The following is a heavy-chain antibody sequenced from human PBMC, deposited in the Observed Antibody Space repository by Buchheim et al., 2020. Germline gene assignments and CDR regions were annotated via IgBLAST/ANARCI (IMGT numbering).Heavy chain of an antibody. J-gene: IGHJ4*02. CDR2: INHSGST. D-gene: IGHD5-18*01. CDR3: ARGLRGYSYGYYFDY. V-gene: IGHV4-34*01. Sequence: QVQLQQWGAGLLKPSETLPLTCAVYGGSFSGDYWSWIRQPPGKGLEWIGEINHSGSTNYNPSLKSRVTISVDTSKNQFSLKLSSVTAADTAVYYCARGLRGYSYGYYFDYWGQGTL. CDR1: GGSFSGDY.